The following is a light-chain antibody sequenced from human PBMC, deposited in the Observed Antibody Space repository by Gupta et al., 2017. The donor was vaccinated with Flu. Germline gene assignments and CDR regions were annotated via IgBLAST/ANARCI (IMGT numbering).Light chain of an antibody. CDR3: QQYNNWPPVYT. Sequence: EIVMTQSPATLSVSPGERATLSGRASQSIGSNLAWYQHKPGQAPSLLIYGASSRATGIPARFSGSGSGTEFTLTISSLQSEDFAVYYCQQYNNWPPVYTFGQGTKLEIK. CDR1: QSIGSN. V-gene: IGKV3-15*01. CDR2: GAS. J-gene: IGKJ2*01.